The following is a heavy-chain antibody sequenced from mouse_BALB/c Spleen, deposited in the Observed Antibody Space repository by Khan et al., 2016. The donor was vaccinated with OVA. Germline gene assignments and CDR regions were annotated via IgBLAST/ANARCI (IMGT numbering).Heavy chain of an antibody. D-gene: IGHD3-1*01. CDR1: GYSITSGYF. J-gene: IGHJ3*01. CDR3: ARGGSSGPAWFDY. Sequence: EVQLQESGPGLVKPSQSLSLTCSVTGYSITSGYFWNWIRQFPGNNLEWLGYIRYDGDSNYNPSLNNRISITRDTSKNQFFLKLNSVPPEDTATYSCARGGSSGPAWFDYWGQGTLVTVSA. CDR2: IRYDGDS. V-gene: IGHV3-6*02.